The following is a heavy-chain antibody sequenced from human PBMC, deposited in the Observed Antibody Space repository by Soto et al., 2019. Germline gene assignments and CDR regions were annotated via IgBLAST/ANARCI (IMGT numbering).Heavy chain of an antibody. J-gene: IGHJ4*02. V-gene: IGHV3-33*06. CDR2: IYYNGTIK. Sequence: SLRLSCAASGFNFDKYGMHWVRQAPGKGLEWVAVIYYNGTIKYYKDSVRGRFTVSRDNSKNTLYLQMNSLRADDTAVYYCAKVGSAWYNDYWGQGTPVTVSS. CDR3: AKVGSAWYNDY. D-gene: IGHD6-19*01. CDR1: GFNFDKYG.